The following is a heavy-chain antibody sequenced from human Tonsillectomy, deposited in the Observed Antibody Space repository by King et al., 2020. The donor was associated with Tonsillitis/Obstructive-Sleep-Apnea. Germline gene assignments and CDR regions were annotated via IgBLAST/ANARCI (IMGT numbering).Heavy chain of an antibody. CDR2: IYYSGSP. J-gene: IGHJ6*03. CDR3: ASGDYADYYYYMDV. D-gene: IGHD4-17*01. CDR1: GGPVSRGRYY. V-gene: IGHV4-61*01. Sequence: QLQESGPGLLKPSGTLSLTCPVSGGPVSRGRYYLSWIPHPPREGLEWIGCIYYSGSPIYNPPRKRRVSISVDTSKNQFSLKLSSVTAADTAVYYCASGDYADYYYYMDVWGEGTTVTVSS.